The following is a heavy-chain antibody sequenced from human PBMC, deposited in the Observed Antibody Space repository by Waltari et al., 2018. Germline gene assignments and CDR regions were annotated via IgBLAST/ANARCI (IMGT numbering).Heavy chain of an antibody. J-gene: IGHJ6*03. D-gene: IGHD1-26*01. V-gene: IGHV4-34*01. CDR3: ARGGGGSPQTGSYMDV. Sequence: QVQLQQWGAGLLKPSETLSLTCAVYGGSFSVYYWSWIRQPPGKGLEWIGEINHSGSTNYNPSLKSRVTISVDTSKNQFSLKLSSVTAADTAVYYCARGGGGSPQTGSYMDVWGKGTTVTISS. CDR1: GGSFSVYY. CDR2: INHSGST.